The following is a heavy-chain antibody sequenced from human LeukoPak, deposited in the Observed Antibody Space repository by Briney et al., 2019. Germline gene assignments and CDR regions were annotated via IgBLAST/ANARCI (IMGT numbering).Heavy chain of an antibody. CDR3: ATHPGDSWFGYLQL. CDR2: IKQEGNDK. CDR1: GFTFSNAW. D-gene: IGHD3-10*01. V-gene: IGHV3-7*01. Sequence: PGGSLRLSCAASGFTFSNAWMSWVRQAPGKGLEWVAHIKQEGNDKYYVDSVEGRFTVSRDNAKNSLYLQMNSLRAEDTAVYYCATHPGDSWFGYLQLWGQGTLVTVSS. J-gene: IGHJ4*02.